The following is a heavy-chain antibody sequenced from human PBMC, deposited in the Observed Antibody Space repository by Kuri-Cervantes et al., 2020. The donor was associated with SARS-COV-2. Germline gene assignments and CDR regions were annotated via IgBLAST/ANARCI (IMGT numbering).Heavy chain of an antibody. CDR1: GFTFSSYA. CDR3: ARDPEYCSSTSCYIAHGDY. V-gene: IGHV3-30-3*01. CDR2: ISYDGGNK. D-gene: IGHD2-2*02. J-gene: IGHJ4*02. Sequence: GGSLRLSCAASGFTFSSYAMHWVRQASGKGLEWVAVISYDGGNKYYADSVKGRFTISRDNSKNTLYLQMNSLRAEDTAVYYCARDPEYCSSTSCYIAHGDYWGQGTLVTVSS.